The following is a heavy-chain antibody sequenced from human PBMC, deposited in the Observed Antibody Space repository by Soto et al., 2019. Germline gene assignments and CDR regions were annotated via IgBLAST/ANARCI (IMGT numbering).Heavy chain of an antibody. CDR1: GFTFSRYS. Sequence: GGSLRLSCAASGFTFSRYSMSWVRQAPGKGLEWVSGFRSGGDDDTTYYADSVRGRFTISRDNSKNTLFLQMKSLRAEDTAIYYCAKMVISRSASQFFDYRGQGPLVTVS. V-gene: IGHV3-23*01. D-gene: IGHD3-10*01. CDR2: FRSGGDDDTT. CDR3: AKMVISRSASQFFDY. J-gene: IGHJ4*02.